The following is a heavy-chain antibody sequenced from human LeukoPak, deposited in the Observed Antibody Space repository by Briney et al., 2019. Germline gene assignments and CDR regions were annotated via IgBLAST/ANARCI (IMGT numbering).Heavy chain of an antibody. CDR1: GYTFTSYD. Sequence: GASVKVSCKASGYTFTSYDISWVRQAPGQGLEWMGWISASNGNTNYAQRLQGRVTVTTDTSTSTAYMELRSLRSDDTAVYYCARIEGDSSPDYWGQGTLVTVSS. J-gene: IGHJ4*02. CDR3: ARIEGDSSPDY. CDR2: ISASNGNT. D-gene: IGHD6-13*01. V-gene: IGHV1-18*01.